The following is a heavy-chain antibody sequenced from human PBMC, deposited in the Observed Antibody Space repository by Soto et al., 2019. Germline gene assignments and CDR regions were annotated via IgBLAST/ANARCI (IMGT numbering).Heavy chain of an antibody. CDR2: ISKDGSNK. Sequence: GWSLRLSCASSGFAFSNFGMFWVRQAPGKGLEWVAGISKDGSNKYYVDSVKGRFTISRDSFKNTVHLQMYSLRAEDTAVYYCAKGAASGGFDYWGQGTLVTVSS. CDR1: GFAFSNFG. CDR3: AKGAASGGFDY. D-gene: IGHD3-16*01. V-gene: IGHV3-30*18. J-gene: IGHJ4*02.